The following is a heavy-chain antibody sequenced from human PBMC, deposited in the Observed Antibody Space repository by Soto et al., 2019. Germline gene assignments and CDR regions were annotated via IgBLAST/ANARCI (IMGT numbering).Heavy chain of an antibody. V-gene: IGHV5-51*01. D-gene: IGHD2-2*01. J-gene: IGHJ4*02. CDR1: GFTFTSYW. CDR3: AKHEGYCSTTTCSNFDY. Sequence: GESLTISCKGSGFTFTSYWIAWFRQMAVKVLEWMGIIYPGDSDSSYSPSFQGQVTISADKSINTAYLHWSSLKASDTAIYYCAKHEGYCSTTTCSNFDYWGQGTLVTV. CDR2: IYPGDSDS.